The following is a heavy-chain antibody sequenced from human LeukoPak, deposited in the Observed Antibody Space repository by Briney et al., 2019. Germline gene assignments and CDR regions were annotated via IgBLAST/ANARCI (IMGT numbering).Heavy chain of an antibody. CDR3: ARDVESPYYFDY. D-gene: IGHD2-15*01. CDR2: MNPNSGNT. CDR1: GYTFTSYD. Sequence: ASVKVSCKASGYTFTSYDINWVRQATGQGLEWMGWMNPNSGNTGYAPKFQGRVTMTRNTSISTAYMELSSLRSEDTAVYYCARDVESPYYFDYWGQGTLVTVSS. V-gene: IGHV1-8*01. J-gene: IGHJ4*02.